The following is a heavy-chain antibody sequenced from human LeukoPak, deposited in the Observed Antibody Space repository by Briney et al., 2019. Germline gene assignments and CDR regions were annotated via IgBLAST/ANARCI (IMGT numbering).Heavy chain of an antibody. J-gene: IGHJ4*02. V-gene: IGHV3-7*01. CDR2: IKQDRSEK. D-gene: IGHD2-21*01. Sequence: GGSLRLSCAAPGFTFTNNWMSWVRQAPGKGVELVGNIKQDRSEKYYVDSVKGRFTISRDNAKNSLYLQMNSLRAEDTAVYYCARARGSIMVTANDYWGQGTLVTVSS. CDR3: ARARGSIMVTANDY. CDR1: GFTFTNNW.